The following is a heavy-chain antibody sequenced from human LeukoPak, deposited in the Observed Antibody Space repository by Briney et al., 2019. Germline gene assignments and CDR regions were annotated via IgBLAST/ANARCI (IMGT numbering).Heavy chain of an antibody. CDR3: ARDVFQKRDGHNELDY. CDR1: EFSVGSNY. V-gene: IGHV3-66*01. CDR2: IYSGGST. D-gene: IGHD5-24*01. J-gene: IGHJ4*02. Sequence: TGGSLRLSCAASEFSVGSNYMTWVRQAPGKGLEWVSLIYSGGSTYYADSVKGRFTISRDNSKNTLYLQMNSLRAEDTAVYYCARDVFQKRDGHNELDYWGQGTLVTVSS.